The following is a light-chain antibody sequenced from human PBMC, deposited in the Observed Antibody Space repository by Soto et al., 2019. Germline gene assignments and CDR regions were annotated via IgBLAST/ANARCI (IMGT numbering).Light chain of an antibody. Sequence: QLVLTQSPSASASLGASVKLTCTLSSGHSNYAIAWHQQRPEKGPRYLMKLNSDGSHSKGDGIPDRFSGSSSGAERHLTISSLQSEDEADYYCQTWGTAIHDVVFGGETKLTVL. CDR1: SGHSNYA. J-gene: IGLJ2*01. V-gene: IGLV4-69*01. CDR2: LNSDGSH. CDR3: QTWGTAIHDVV.